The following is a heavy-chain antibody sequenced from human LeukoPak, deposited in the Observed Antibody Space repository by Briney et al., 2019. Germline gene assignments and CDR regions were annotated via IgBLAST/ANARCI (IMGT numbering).Heavy chain of an antibody. D-gene: IGHD2-2*01. CDR1: GGSFSGYY. Sequence: SETLSLTCAVYGGSFSGYYWSWIRQPPGKGLEWIGEINHSGSTNYNPSLKSRVTISVDTSKSQFSLKVTSVTAADTAVYYCARSLYQLLDYMDVWGKGTTVTVSS. CDR3: ARSLYQLLDYMDV. V-gene: IGHV4-34*01. CDR2: INHSGST. J-gene: IGHJ6*03.